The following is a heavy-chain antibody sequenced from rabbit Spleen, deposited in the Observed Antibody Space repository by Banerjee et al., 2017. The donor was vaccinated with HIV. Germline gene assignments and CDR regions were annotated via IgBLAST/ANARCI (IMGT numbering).Heavy chain of an antibody. V-gene: IGHV1S40*01. Sequence: QSLEESGGGLVKPGASLTLTCTASGFSLSNNYVMCWVRQAPGKGLEWIGCIATGSGSTYYANWAKGRFTISRTSSTTVTLEMTSLTAADTATYFCARGSAAMTMVIIGFYLNLWGPGTLVTVS. D-gene: IGHD2-1*01. CDR3: ARGSAAMTMVIIGFYLNL. CDR2: IATGSGST. J-gene: IGHJ4*01. CDR1: GFSLSNNYV.